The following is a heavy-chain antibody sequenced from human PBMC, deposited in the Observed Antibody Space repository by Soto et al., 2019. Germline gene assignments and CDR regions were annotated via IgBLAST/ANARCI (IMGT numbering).Heavy chain of an antibody. V-gene: IGHV3-74*01. CDR3: ATAEVDY. Sequence: GGSLRLSCAFAWYSFVNHWMHWVRQAPGKGLEWVSRMNSDGGIINYADSVKGRFTVSRDNAKNTLYLQMNSLGVEDTAVYYCATAEVDYWGPGTLVTVSS. J-gene: IGHJ4*02. CDR1: WYSFVNHW. CDR2: MNSDGGII.